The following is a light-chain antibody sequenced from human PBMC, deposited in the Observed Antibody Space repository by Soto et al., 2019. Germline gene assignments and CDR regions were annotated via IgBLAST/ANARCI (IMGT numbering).Light chain of an antibody. CDR3: QKYYSVPFT. V-gene: IGKV1-9*01. CDR2: AAS. CDR1: QGINTF. J-gene: IGKJ3*01. Sequence: IPLTQSPSSLSASVGDRVTITCRASQGINTFLAWYQQKAGKAPKLLIYAASTLQSGVPSRFSGSGSGTDFTLPISSLQPEDVATYYCQKYYSVPFTFGPVTKVEIK.